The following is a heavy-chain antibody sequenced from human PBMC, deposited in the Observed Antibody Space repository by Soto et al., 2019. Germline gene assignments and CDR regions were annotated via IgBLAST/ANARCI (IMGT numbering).Heavy chain of an antibody. J-gene: IGHJ4*02. CDR2: INAGNGNT. CDR1: GYSFTSLD. V-gene: IGHV1-3*01. Sequence: ASVKVSCKASGYSFTSLDINWVRQAPGQRLEWMGWINAGNGNTKYSQKFQGRVTITRDTSASTAYMELSSLGSEDTAVYYCARDIKAAASFIYFDYWGQGTLVTVSS. D-gene: IGHD6-13*01. CDR3: ARDIKAAASFIYFDY.